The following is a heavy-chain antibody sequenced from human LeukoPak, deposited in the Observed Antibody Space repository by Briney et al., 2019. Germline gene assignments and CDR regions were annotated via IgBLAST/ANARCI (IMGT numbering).Heavy chain of an antibody. Sequence: PGGSLRLSCAASGFTFSSYGMHWVRQAPGKGLEWLAVISYDGSNKYYADSVKGRFTISRDNSKNTLYLQMNSLRAEDTAVYYCAKESSWSAYYYYYYGMDVWGQGTTVTVSS. CDR3: AKESSWSAYYYYYYGMDV. CDR2: ISYDGSNK. J-gene: IGHJ6*02. D-gene: IGHD6-13*01. CDR1: GFTFSSYG. V-gene: IGHV3-30*18.